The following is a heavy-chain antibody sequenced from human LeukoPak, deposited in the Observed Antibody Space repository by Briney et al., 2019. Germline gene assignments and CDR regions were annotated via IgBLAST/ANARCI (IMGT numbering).Heavy chain of an antibody. V-gene: IGHV3-49*04. Sequence: GGSLRLSCTASGFTFGDYAMSWVRQAPGKGLEWVGFIRSKAYGGTTEYAASVKGRFNISRDDSKSIAYLQMNSLKTEDTAVYYCTRDTYDSSGYYLSYYYYYGMDVWGQGTTVTVSS. CDR3: TRDTYDSSGYYLSYYYYYGMDV. D-gene: IGHD3-22*01. CDR1: GFTFGDYA. CDR2: IRSKAYGGTT. J-gene: IGHJ6*02.